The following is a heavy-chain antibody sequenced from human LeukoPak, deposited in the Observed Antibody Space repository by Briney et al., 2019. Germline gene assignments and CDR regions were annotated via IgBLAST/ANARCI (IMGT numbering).Heavy chain of an antibody. V-gene: IGHV3-53*01. Sequence: PGGSLRLSCAASGFTVSSNYMSWVRQAPGKGLEWVSVIYSGGSTYYADSVKGRFTISRDNSKNTLYVQMNSLRAEDTAVYYCTSGTYYSPFDYWAREPWSPSPQ. J-gene: IGHJ4*02. D-gene: IGHD3-10*01. CDR3: TSGTYYSPFDY. CDR2: IYSGGST. CDR1: GFTVSSNY.